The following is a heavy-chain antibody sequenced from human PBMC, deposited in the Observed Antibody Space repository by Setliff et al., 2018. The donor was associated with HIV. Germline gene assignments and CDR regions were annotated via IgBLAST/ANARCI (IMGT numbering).Heavy chain of an antibody. CDR3: ARAGGAHAAAGTADY. CDR2: INHSGST. D-gene: IGHD6-13*01. J-gene: IGHJ4*02. V-gene: IGHV4-34*01. CDR1: GGSFSGYY. Sequence: PSETLSLTCAVYGGSFSGYYWSWIRQPPGKGLEWIGEINHSGSTNYNPTLKSRATISVDTSKNQFSLKLSCVTAADTAVYYCARAGGAHAAAGTADYWGQGTLVTVSS.